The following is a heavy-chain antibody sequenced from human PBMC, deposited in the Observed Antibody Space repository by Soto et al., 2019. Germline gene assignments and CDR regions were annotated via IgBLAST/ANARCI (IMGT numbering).Heavy chain of an antibody. D-gene: IGHD5-12*01. Sequence: EVQLVESGGGLVQPGGSLRLSCAASGFTFSSYWMHWVRQAPGKGLVWVSRINSDGSSTSYADSVKGRFTISRDNAKNTLYLQMNSMRAEDTAVYYCARGQVDIVATIIDYWGQGTLVTVSS. J-gene: IGHJ4*02. V-gene: IGHV3-74*01. CDR2: INSDGSST. CDR3: ARGQVDIVATIIDY. CDR1: GFTFSSYW.